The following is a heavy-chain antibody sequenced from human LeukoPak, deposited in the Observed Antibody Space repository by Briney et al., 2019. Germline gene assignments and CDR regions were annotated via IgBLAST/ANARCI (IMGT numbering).Heavy chain of an antibody. D-gene: IGHD3-9*01. CDR2: IYYSET. J-gene: IGHJ6*03. CDR3: ARDPGLKKIPYHQDYYLDV. V-gene: IGHV4-59*01. CDR1: GVSITSNY. Sequence: SETLSLTCTGSGVSITSNYWTWIRQPPGKGLEWIGNIYYSETNYSPSLQSRVTISIDTSKNQFSLTLNSVTAADTAVYYCARDPGLKKIPYHQDYYLDVWGKGTTVTVSS.